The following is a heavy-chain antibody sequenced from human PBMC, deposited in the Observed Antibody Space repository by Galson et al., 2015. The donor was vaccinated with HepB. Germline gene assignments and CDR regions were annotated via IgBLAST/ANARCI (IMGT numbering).Heavy chain of an antibody. CDR1: GFTFSSYA. Sequence: SLRLSCAASGFTFSSYAMHWVRQAPGKGLEWVAVISYDGSNKYYADSVKGRFTISRDNSKNTLYLQMNSLRAEDTAVYYCARDPYYDSSGYWFDPWGQGTLVTVSS. D-gene: IGHD3-22*01. CDR3: ARDPYYDSSGYWFDP. CDR2: ISYDGSNK. J-gene: IGHJ5*02. V-gene: IGHV3-30-3*01.